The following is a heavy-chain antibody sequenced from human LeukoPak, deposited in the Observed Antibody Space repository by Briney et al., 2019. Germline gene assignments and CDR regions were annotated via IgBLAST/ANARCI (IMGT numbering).Heavy chain of an antibody. CDR2: ISSSGST. V-gene: IGHV4-61*02. D-gene: IGHD3-22*01. CDR3: ARGPYSYDSSGAFDI. J-gene: IGHJ4*02. CDR1: GGSISSSNW. Sequence: SETLSLTCAVSGGSISSSNWWSWIRQPAGKGLEWIGRISSSGSTNYNPSLKSRVTISVDTSKNQFSLKLSSVTAADTAVYFCARGPYSYDSSGAFDIWGQGTLVTVSS.